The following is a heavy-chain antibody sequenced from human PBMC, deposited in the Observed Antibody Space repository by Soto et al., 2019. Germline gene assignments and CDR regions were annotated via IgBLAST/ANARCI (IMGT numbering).Heavy chain of an antibody. CDR3: ARAGGYSGYLDV. V-gene: IGHV4-59*01. CDR2: LYYSGST. CDR1: GGSSSSYY. J-gene: IGHJ6*03. Sequence: PSETLSLTCTVSGGSSSSYYWSWIRQPPGKGLEWIGYLYYSGSTNYNPSLKSRATISADRSKNQFSLKLSSVTAADTAVYYCARAGGYSGYLDVWGKGTAVTGSS. D-gene: IGHD5-12*01.